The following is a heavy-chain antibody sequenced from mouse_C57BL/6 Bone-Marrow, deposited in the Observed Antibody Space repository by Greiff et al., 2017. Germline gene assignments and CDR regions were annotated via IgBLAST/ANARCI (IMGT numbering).Heavy chain of an antibody. CDR3: ARGRGFAY. CDR2: IYPGDGDT. CDR1: GYAFSSSW. J-gene: IGHJ3*01. V-gene: IGHV1-82*01. Sequence: VQVVESGPELVKPGASVKISCKASGYAFSSSWMNWVKQRPGKGLEWIGRIYPGDGDTNYNGKFKGKATLTADKSSSTAYMQLSSLTSEDSAVSFCARGRGFAYWGQGTLVTVSA.